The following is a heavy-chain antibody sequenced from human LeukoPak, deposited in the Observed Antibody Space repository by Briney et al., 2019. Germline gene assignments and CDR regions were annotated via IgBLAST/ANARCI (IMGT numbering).Heavy chain of an antibody. J-gene: IGHJ3*02. Sequence: SETLSLTCTVSGGSISSGGYYWSWIRQHPGKGLEWIGYIYYSGSTYYNPSLKSRVTISVDTSKNQFSLKLSSVTAADTAVYYCARQDSSSWYGEYAFDIWGQGTMVTVSS. CDR1: GGSISSGGYY. CDR2: IYYSGST. V-gene: IGHV4-31*03. D-gene: IGHD6-13*01. CDR3: ARQDSSSWYGEYAFDI.